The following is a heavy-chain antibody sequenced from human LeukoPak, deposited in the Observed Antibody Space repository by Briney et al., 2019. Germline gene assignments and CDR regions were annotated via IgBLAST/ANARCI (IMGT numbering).Heavy chain of an antibody. CDR3: ARSNLAAGTAFDI. Sequence: PSETLSLTCAVYGVSFSGYYWSWLRQPPGKGLEWSGEINQRGSTTYNPSLKSRVTISLDTPRNQFLLRLSSVTAADTAVYYYARSNLAAGTAFDIWSQGTMVTVSS. J-gene: IGHJ3*02. D-gene: IGHD6-13*01. CDR2: INQRGST. V-gene: IGHV4-34*01. CDR1: GVSFSGYY.